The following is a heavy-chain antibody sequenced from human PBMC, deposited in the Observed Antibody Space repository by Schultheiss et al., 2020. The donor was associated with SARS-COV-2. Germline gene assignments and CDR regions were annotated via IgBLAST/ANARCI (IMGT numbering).Heavy chain of an antibody. J-gene: IGHJ1*01. CDR3: ATYGLNPLLFGYFQH. V-gene: IGHV1-24*01. CDR2: FDPEDGET. Sequence: ASVKVSCKVSRNILTILSMYWVRQAPGKGLEWMGGFDPEDGETIYAQKFQGRVTMTEYTSTDTAYMELSSLRSEDTAVYYCATYGLNPLLFGYFQHWGQGSLVTVSS. CDR1: RNILTILS. D-gene: IGHD2-2*01.